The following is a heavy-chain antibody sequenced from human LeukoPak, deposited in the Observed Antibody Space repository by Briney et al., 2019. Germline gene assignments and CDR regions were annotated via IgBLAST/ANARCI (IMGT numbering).Heavy chain of an antibody. Sequence: SETLSLTCAVSGGSISSGGYPWSWSRQPPGKGLEWIGYMYHSGSTYSTPSLKSRVTISVDRSKSQFSLQLSSVTAADTAVYYCARAAPYGSGRNWFDPWGQGTLVTVSS. CDR1: GGSISSGGYP. D-gene: IGHD3-10*01. V-gene: IGHV4-30-2*01. CDR2: MYHSGST. J-gene: IGHJ5*02. CDR3: ARAAPYGSGRNWFDP.